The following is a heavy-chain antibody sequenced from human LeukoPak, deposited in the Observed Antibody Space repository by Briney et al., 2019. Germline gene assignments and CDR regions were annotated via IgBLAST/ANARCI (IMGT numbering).Heavy chain of an antibody. D-gene: IGHD6-13*01. CDR3: AAPGIAAVFDY. V-gene: IGHV3-30*03. J-gene: IGHJ4*02. Sequence: GGSLRLSCAASGFTFSSCGMHWVRQAPGKGLEWVAVISYDGSNKYYADSVKGRFTISRDNSKNTLYLQMNSLRAEDTAVYYCAAPGIAAVFDYWGQGTLVTVSS. CDR1: GFTFSSCG. CDR2: ISYDGSNK.